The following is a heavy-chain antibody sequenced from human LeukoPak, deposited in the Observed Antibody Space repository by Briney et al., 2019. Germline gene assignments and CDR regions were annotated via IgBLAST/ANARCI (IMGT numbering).Heavy chain of an antibody. J-gene: IGHJ4*02. CDR1: GGSFSGYY. V-gene: IGHV4-34*01. CDR2: IYHSGST. D-gene: IGHD6-19*01. Sequence: SETLSLTCAVYGGSFSGYYWSWIRQPPGKGLEWIGEIYHSGSTNYNPSLKSRVTISVDKSKNQFSLKLSSVTAADTAVYYCATKSSGWSYFDYWGQGTLVTVSS. CDR3: ATKSSGWSYFDY.